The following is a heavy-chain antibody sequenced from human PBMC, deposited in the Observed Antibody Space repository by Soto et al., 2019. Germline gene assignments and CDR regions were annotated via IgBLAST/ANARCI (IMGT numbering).Heavy chain of an antibody. J-gene: IGHJ4*02. CDR3: AREVSKYSCYDFDY. D-gene: IGHD5-12*01. CDR2: ISSSSSYI. Sequence: EVQLVESGGGLVKPGGSLRLSCAASGFTFSSYSMNWVRQAPGKGLEWVSSISSSSSYIYYADSVKGRFTISRDNAKNSLYLQMNSLRAEDTAVYYGAREVSKYSCYDFDYWGQGTRVTVSS. CDR1: GFTFSSYS. V-gene: IGHV3-21*01.